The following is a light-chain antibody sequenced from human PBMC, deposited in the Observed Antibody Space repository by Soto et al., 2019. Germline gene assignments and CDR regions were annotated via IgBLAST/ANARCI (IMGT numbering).Light chain of an antibody. Sequence: IVLTQSPATLSVSPGERVTLSCRASQSVSSLLAWYQQKPGQAPRLLIYGAATRATGIPARFSGSGSGTEFTLTISSLQSEDFAVYYCQQYHNWPAFGQGTKVDIK. V-gene: IGKV3-15*01. CDR3: QQYHNWPA. CDR2: GAA. J-gene: IGKJ1*01. CDR1: QSVSSL.